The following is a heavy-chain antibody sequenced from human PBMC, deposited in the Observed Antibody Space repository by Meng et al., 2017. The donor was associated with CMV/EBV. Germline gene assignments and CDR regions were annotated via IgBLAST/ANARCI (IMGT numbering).Heavy chain of an antibody. V-gene: IGHV3-30*14. CDR2: ISYDGSNK. CDR1: GFTFSSYA. Sequence: QVQLVEAGGGVVQPGRSLRLSCAASGFTFSSYAMHWVRQAPGKGLEWVAVISYDGSNKYYADSVKGRFTISRDNSKNTLYLQMNSLRAEDTAVYYCARDHSGPLSHWGQGTLVTVSS. CDR3: ARDHSGPLSH. J-gene: IGHJ4*02. D-gene: IGHD1-1*01.